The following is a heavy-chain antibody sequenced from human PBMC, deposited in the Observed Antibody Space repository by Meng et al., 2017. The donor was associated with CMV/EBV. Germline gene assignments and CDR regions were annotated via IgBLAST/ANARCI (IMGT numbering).Heavy chain of an antibody. CDR3: ARIAVADFYYYYGMDV. Sequence: ASVKVSCKASGYTFTGYYMHWVRQAPGQGLEWMGWINPNSGGTNYAQKFQGRVTMTRDTSISTAYIELSRLRSDDTAVYYCARIAVADFYYYYGMDVWGQGTTVTVSS. CDR2: INPNSGGT. CDR1: GYTFTGYY. V-gene: IGHV1-2*02. J-gene: IGHJ6*02. D-gene: IGHD6-19*01.